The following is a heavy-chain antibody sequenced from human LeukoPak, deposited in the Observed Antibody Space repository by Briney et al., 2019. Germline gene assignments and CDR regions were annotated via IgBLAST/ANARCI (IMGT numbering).Heavy chain of an antibody. CDR3: AGYGGYYAYYFGMDV. CDR1: GFTFSSYA. J-gene: IGHJ6*02. V-gene: IGHV3-23*01. CDR2: VSGSAGST. D-gene: IGHD5-12*01. Sequence: GGSLRLSCAASGFTFSSYAMSWVRQAPGKGLEWVSAVSGSAGSTYYADSVKGRFTISRDNSKNTLYLQMNSLRAKDTAVYYCAGYGGYYAYYFGMDVWGQGTTVTVSS.